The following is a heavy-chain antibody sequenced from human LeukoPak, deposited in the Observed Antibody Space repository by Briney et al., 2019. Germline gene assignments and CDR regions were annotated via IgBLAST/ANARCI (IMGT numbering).Heavy chain of an antibody. CDR2: ISSSSSTI. CDR1: GFTFSSYS. V-gene: IGHV3-48*04. CDR3: ARDRLEFDY. D-gene: IGHD1-1*01. J-gene: IGHJ4*02. Sequence: PGGSLRLSCAASGFTFSSYSMNWVRQAPGKGLEWVSYISSSSSTIYYADSVKGRFTISRDNAKNSLYLQMNSLRAEDTAVYYCARDRLEFDYWGQGTLVTVSS.